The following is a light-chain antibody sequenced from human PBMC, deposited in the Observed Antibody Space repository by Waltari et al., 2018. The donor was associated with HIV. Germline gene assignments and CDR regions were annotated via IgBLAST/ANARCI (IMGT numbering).Light chain of an antibody. V-gene: IGLV2-14*03. J-gene: IGLJ2*01. CDR3: ASCLGDNTIV. Sequence: SAVTQPASVSGLPGQSITISCSGDDRDFGLSTFVSWYQQFPGEPPKLILYAVDSRASGSSHRCSGSKAANTASLTIPALRAEDEAHYYCASCLGDNTIVFGGGTKVTVL. CDR2: AVD. CDR1: DRDFGLSTF.